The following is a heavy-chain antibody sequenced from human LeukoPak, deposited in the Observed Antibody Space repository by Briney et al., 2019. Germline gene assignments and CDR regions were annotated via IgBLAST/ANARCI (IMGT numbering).Heavy chain of an antibody. CDR2: IGSGGSPI. D-gene: IGHD5-18*01. J-gene: IGHJ4*02. CDR1: GFTFSNYP. Sequence: GGSLRLSCGASGFTFSNYPMNWVRQAPGKGLEWLSYIGSGGSPIYYADSVRGRFTISRDNAKNSLSLQMSRLRAEDTAVYYCARVRYNSGYIFDYWGQGALVTVSS. CDR3: ARVRYNSGYIFDY. V-gene: IGHV3-48*03.